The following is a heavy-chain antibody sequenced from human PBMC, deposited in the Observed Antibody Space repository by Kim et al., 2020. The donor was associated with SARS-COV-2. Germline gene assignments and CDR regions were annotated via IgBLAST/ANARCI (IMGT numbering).Heavy chain of an antibody. Sequence: AQKFQGRVTITADESTSTAYMELSSLRSEDTAVYYCARDSPNRGSTPFDPWGQGTLVTVSS. J-gene: IGHJ5*02. D-gene: IGHD1-26*01. V-gene: IGHV1-69*01. CDR3: ARDSPNRGSTPFDP.